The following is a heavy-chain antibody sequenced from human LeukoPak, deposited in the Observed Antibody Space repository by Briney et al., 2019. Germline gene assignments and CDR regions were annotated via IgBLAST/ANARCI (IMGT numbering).Heavy chain of an antibody. CDR3: ASDSISMNAFDA. Sequence: SETLSLTCTVSGGSFTTHYWSWIRQPPGKGLEWIGYISYIGSTNYNPSLKSRVTISIDTSNNEVSLMLTSVTAADTAVYYCASDSISMNAFDAWGRGQWSPSRQ. CDR1: GGSFTTHY. D-gene: IGHD3-22*01. CDR2: ISYIGST. J-gene: IGHJ3*01. V-gene: IGHV4-59*11.